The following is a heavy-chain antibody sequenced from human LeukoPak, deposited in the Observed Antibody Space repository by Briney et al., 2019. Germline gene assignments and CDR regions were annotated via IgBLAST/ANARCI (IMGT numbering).Heavy chain of an antibody. CDR3: AREEVIAAAGPTLDY. Sequence: ASVNVSCKSSGYTFTDYYMNWVRQAPGQGLEWMGWINPNSGGTNYAQKFQGRVTMTRDTSISTAYMELSRLRSDDTAVFYCAREEVIAAAGPTLDYWGQGTLVTVSS. D-gene: IGHD6-13*01. CDR1: GYTFTDYY. CDR2: INPNSGGT. V-gene: IGHV1-2*02. J-gene: IGHJ4*02.